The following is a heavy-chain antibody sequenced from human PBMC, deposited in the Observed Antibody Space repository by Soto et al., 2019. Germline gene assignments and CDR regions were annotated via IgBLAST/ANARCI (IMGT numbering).Heavy chain of an antibody. CDR3: GRDYFIDV. D-gene: IGHD2-21*01. Sequence: GGSLRLSCAASGFTFSGDAMNWVRQAPGKGLEWVSAISTTSTYIYYAESVKGRFTISRDNANNSLHLQMNSLRAEDTAVYYCGRDYFIDVWGQGTTVTVSS. V-gene: IGHV3-21*01. CDR2: ISTTSTYI. CDR1: GFTFSGDA. J-gene: IGHJ6*02.